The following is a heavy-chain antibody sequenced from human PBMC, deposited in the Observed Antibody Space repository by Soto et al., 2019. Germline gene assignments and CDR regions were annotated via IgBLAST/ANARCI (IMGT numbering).Heavy chain of an antibody. V-gene: IGHV3-21*01. CDR2: ISSSSSYI. J-gene: IGHJ3*02. CDR1: GFTFSSYS. D-gene: IGHD3-10*01. CDR3: ARGHFGSGCYYDAFDI. Sequence: GGSLRLSCAASGFTFSSYSMNWVRQAPGKGLEWVSSISSSSSYIYYADSVKGRFTISRVNAKNSLYLQMNSLRAEDTAVYYCARGHFGSGCYYDAFDIWGQGTMVTVSS.